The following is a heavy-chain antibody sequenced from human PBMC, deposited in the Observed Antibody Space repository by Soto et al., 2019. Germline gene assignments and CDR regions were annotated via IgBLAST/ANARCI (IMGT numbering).Heavy chain of an antibody. CDR1: GASITSTSSY. Sequence: PSETLSLTCSVSGASITSTSSYWGWIRQPPGKGLEWIAIIYYRGNTYYNPSLRSRLTISVDTSQNQFSLKLTSVTAADAAVYYCAGQYPFDSRGYHLNFWGLGTLVTVSS. CDR2: IYYRGNT. D-gene: IGHD3-22*01. CDR3: AGQYPFDSRGYHLNF. V-gene: IGHV4-39*01. J-gene: IGHJ4*02.